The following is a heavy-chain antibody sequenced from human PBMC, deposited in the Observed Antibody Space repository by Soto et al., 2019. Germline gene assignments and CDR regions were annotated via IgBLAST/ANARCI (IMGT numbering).Heavy chain of an antibody. CDR2: IYHSGST. CDR1: GYSISSGYY. V-gene: IGHV4-38-2*01. D-gene: IGHD4-17*01. Sequence: PSETLSLTCAVSGYSISSGYYWGWIRQPPGKGLEWIGSIYHSGSTYYNPSLKSRVTISVDTSKNQFSLKLSSVTAADTAVYYCAATVTPDYYGMDVWGQGTTGTVSS. CDR3: AATVTPDYYGMDV. J-gene: IGHJ6*02.